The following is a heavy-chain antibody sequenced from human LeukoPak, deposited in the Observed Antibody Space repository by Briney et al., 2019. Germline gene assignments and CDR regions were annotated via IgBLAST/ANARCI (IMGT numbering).Heavy chain of an antibody. Sequence: SETLSLTCTVSGGSISGGSYYWGWIRQPPGTGLEWIGSVYKSGSSYSSPSLKSRVTISVDTSKNQFSLKLSSVTAADTAVYYCERDGIYCSGGSCYFSDFWGQGTLVTVSS. CDR3: ERDGIYCSGGSCYFSDF. J-gene: IGHJ4*02. CDR1: GGSISGGSYY. CDR2: VYKSGSS. D-gene: IGHD2-15*01. V-gene: IGHV4-39*07.